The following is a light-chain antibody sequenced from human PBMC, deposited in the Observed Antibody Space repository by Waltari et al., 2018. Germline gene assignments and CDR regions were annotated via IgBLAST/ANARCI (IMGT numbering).Light chain of an antibody. CDR1: QDITIY. Sequence: DIQMTQSPSSLAASVGDRVTITCQASQDITIYLNWYQQKPGKAPKLLIYDTSKVETGVPSRFRGSGSGTHFTFTISSLQPEDIATYYCQVSFHFPLTFGGGTKLEIK. CDR2: DTS. J-gene: IGKJ4*01. V-gene: IGKV1-33*01. CDR3: QVSFHFPLT.